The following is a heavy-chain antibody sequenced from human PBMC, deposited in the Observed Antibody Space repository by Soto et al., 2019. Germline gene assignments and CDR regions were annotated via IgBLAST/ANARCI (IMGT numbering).Heavy chain of an antibody. CDR3: AKDRIPQVSIQDIVMVVLHYGMDV. V-gene: IGHV3-23*01. J-gene: IGHJ6*02. CDR2: ISGSGGST. CDR1: GFAFSSYA. D-gene: IGHD2-15*01. Sequence: PGGSLRLSCAASGFAFSSYAMSWVRQAPGKGLEWVSAISGSGGSTYYADSVKGRFTISRDNSKNTLYLQMNSLRAEDTAVYYCAKDRIPQVSIQDIVMVVLHYGMDVWGQGTTVTVSS.